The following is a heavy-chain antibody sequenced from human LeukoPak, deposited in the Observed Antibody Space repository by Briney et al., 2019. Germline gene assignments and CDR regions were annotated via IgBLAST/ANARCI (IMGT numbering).Heavy chain of an antibody. CDR3: AKPYYYGSRSYMDY. CDR1: GVTLSPYG. J-gene: IGHJ4*02. D-gene: IGHD3-10*01. V-gene: IGHV3-30*18. Sequence: GMSLRLSCAASGVTLSPYGMHWVRQAPGKGLEWVAVISYEGGTQHYADSVKGRFIISRDNSKNTLYLQMNSLRAEDTAVYYCAKPYYYGSRSYMDYWGQGTLVTVSS. CDR2: ISYEGGTQ.